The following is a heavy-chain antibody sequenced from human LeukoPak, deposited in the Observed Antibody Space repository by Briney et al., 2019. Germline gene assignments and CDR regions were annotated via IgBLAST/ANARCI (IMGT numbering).Heavy chain of an antibody. CDR3: ARTVVVVVDVTRYYYGMDV. J-gene: IGHJ6*02. Sequence: PGGSLRLSCAASGFTFSSYAMSWVRQAPGKGLEWVGRSRNKADSYTTEYAASVKGRFTISRDDSKNSVYLQMNSLKTEDTAMYFCARTVVVVVDVTRYYYGMDVWGQGTTVTVSS. D-gene: IGHD2-15*01. CDR1: GFTFSSYA. CDR2: SRNKADSYTT. V-gene: IGHV3-72*01.